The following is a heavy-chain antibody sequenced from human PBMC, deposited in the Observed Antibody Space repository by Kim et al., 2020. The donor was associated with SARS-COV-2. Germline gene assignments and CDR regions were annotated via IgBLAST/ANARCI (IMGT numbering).Heavy chain of an antibody. CDR2: INPSGGST. D-gene: IGHD3-10*01. V-gene: IGHV1-46*01. Sequence: ASVKVSCKASGYTFTSYYMHWVRQAPGQGLEWMGIINPSGGSTSYAQKFQGRVTMTRDTSTSTVYMELSSLRSEDTAVYYCARNGRRYYGSGSYRDYFDYWGQGTLVTVSS. CDR3: ARNGRRYYGSGSYRDYFDY. J-gene: IGHJ4*02. CDR1: GYTFTSYY.